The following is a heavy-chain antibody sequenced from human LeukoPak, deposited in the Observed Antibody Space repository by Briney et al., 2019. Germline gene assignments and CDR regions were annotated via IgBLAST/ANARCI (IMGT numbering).Heavy chain of an antibody. V-gene: IGHV3-74*01. CDR1: GFTFSSYW. J-gene: IGHJ4*02. CDR3: AKDRDYYFDY. CDR2: INSDGSRT. Sequence: GGSLRLSCAASGFTFSSYWMHWVRQAPGKGLVWVSRINSDGSRTNYADSVKGRFTISRDNAKNTLHLQMNSLRAEDTAVYYCAKDRDYYFDYWGQGSLVTVSS.